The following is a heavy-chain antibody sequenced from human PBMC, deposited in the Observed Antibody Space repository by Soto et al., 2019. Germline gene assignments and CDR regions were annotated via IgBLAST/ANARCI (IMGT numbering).Heavy chain of an antibody. CDR3: ARDRRKGGMDV. V-gene: IGHV4-61*01. CDR2: IYYSGST. CDR1: GGSVSSGSFY. J-gene: IGHJ6*02. Sequence: SETLSLTCTVSGGSVSSGSFYWSWIRQPPGKGLEWIGYIYYSGSTNYNPSLKSRVTISVDTSKNQFSLKLSSVTAADTAVYYCARDRRKGGMDVWGQGTTVTVYS.